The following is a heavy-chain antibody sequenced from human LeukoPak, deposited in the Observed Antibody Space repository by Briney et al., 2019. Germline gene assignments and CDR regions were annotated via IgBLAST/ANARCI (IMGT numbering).Heavy chain of an antibody. CDR3: ARERDYDYFDS. CDR1: GSTFRSYG. D-gene: IGHD4-17*01. Sequence: PGGSLRLSCEASGSTFRSYGLSWVRQPPGKRLEWVSAISGPGAVTYYADSVKGRFTISRDNSKITLYLQMSSLRVEDTAVYYCARERDYDYFDSWGEGTLVTVSS. J-gene: IGHJ4*02. CDR2: ISGPGAVT. V-gene: IGHV3-23*01.